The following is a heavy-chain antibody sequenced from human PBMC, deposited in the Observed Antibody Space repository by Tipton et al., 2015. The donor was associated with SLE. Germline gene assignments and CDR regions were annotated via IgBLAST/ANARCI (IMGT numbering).Heavy chain of an antibody. CDR2: IYSTGST. V-gene: IGHV4-61*02. J-gene: IGHJ1*01. CDR3: AREHRGYSNSLGY. D-gene: IGHD6-13*01. Sequence: TLSLTCSVSGGSISSSRYYWNWIRQPAGKALEWIVRIYSTGSTNYNPSFQTRVTISVDTSKNQFSLKLSSVTAADTAIYYCAREHRGYSNSLGYWGQGALVTVSS. CDR1: GGSISSSRYY.